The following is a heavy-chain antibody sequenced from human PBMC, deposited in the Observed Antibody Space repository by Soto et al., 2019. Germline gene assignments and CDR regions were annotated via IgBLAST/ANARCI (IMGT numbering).Heavy chain of an antibody. V-gene: IGHV3-53*01. CDR1: GFTFTSYA. CDR2: IYSGGST. J-gene: IGHJ4*02. Sequence: GGSLRLSCSASGFTFTSYAMSWVRQAPGKGLEWVSVIYSGGSTYYADSVKGRFTISRDNSKNTLYLQMNSLRAEDTAVYYCARDSSGYYLDYWGQGXLVTVYS. CDR3: ARDSSGYYLDY. D-gene: IGHD3-22*01.